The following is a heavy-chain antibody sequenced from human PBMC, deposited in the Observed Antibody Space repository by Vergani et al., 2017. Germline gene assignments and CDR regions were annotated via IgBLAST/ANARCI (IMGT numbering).Heavy chain of an antibody. V-gene: IGHV3-53*01. CDR2: IYSGGST. Sequence: LQLQESGPGLVKPSETLSLTCTVSGGSISSSSYYWGWIRQPPGKGLEWVSVIYSGGSTYYADSVKGRFTISRDNSKNTLYLQMNSLRAEDTAVYYWAREYSSSWYGTPTGVYYYYYYYMDVWGKGTTVTVSS. D-gene: IGHD6-13*01. J-gene: IGHJ6*03. CDR1: GGSISSSSYY. CDR3: AREYSSSWYGTPTGVYYYYYYYMDV.